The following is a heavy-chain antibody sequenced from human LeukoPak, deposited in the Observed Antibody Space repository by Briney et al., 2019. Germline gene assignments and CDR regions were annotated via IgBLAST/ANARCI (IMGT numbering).Heavy chain of an antibody. J-gene: IGHJ6*02. V-gene: IGHV4-39*01. D-gene: IGHD3-10*01. CDR1: GGSISSSSYY. CDR3: ARLDVWFGDPTGPYYYGMDV. CDR2: IYYSGST. Sequence: SETLSLTCTVSGGSISSSSYYWGRIRQPPGKGLEWIGSIYYSGSTYYNPSLKSRVTISVDTSKNQFSLKLSSVTAADTAVYYCARLDVWFGDPTGPYYYGMDVWGQGTTVTVSS.